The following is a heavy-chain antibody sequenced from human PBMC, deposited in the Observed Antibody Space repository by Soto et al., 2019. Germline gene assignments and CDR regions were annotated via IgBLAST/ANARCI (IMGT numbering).Heavy chain of an antibody. D-gene: IGHD5-12*01. Sequence: SVKVSCKASGGTFSSYAISWVRQAPGQGLEWMGWIIPIFGTANYAQKFQGRVTITADKSRSTAYMKLSSLRSEDTAVYYCAADTKGYDAFDIWGQGAMVTLSS. CDR2: IIPIFGTA. CDR3: AADTKGYDAFDI. J-gene: IGHJ3*02. CDR1: GGTFSSYA. V-gene: IGHV1-69*06.